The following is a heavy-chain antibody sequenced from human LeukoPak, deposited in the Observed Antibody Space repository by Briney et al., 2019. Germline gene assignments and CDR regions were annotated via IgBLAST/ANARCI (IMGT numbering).Heavy chain of an antibody. D-gene: IGHD1-26*01. CDR1: GGSISSGGYY. J-gene: IGHJ4*02. CDR2: IYYSGST. V-gene: IGHV4-31*03. Sequence: SETLSLTCTVSGGSISSGGYYWSWIRQHPGKGLEWIGYIYYSGSTYYNPSLKSRVTISVDTSKNQFSLKLSSVTAADTAMYYCARGARSGSYTSEGFDYWGQGTLVTVSS. CDR3: ARGARSGSYTSEGFDY.